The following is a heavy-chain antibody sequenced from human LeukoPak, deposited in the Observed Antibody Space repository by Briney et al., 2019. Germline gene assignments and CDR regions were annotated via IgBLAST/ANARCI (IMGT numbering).Heavy chain of an antibody. CDR1: GYSSATYW. J-gene: IGHJ4*01. D-gene: IGHD4-11*01. CDR2: IYPGDSDT. CDR3: ARPTGLRFFDY. Sequence: TGESLKISCKGSGYSSATYWIGWVRQMPGKGLEWMGVIYPGDSDTRYSPSFQGQVTISADKSISTAYLQWSSLKASDTAMYYCARPTGLRFFDYWGQGTLVTVSS. V-gene: IGHV5-51*01.